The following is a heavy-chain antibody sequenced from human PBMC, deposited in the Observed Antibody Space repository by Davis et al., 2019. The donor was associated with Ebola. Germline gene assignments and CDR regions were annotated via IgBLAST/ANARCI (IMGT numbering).Heavy chain of an antibody. V-gene: IGHV4-34*01. Sequence: SETLSPTCAVYGGPFSGFSWTWFPQSPGKGLGWIGEISRRGSTNYNPSLKSRVTISVDTSKNQFSLKLCSVTAADTAVYYCARGAGAGGIWGQGTLVTVSS. CDR2: ISRRGST. J-gene: IGHJ4*02. CDR3: ARGAGAGGI. CDR1: GGPFSGFS. D-gene: IGHD1-26*01.